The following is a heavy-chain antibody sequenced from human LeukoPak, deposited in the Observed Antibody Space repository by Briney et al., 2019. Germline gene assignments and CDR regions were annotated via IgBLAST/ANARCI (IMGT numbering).Heavy chain of an antibody. D-gene: IGHD6-13*01. CDR1: GGSISSYY. V-gene: IGHV4-59*01. CDR3: ARVDEAAAGAFDY. CDR2: TYYSGST. Sequence: SETLSLTCTVSGGSISSYYWSWIRQPPGKGLEWIGYTYYSGSTNYNPSLKSRVTISVDTSKNQFSLKLSSVTAADTAVYYCARVDEAAAGAFDYWGQGTLVTVSS. J-gene: IGHJ4*02.